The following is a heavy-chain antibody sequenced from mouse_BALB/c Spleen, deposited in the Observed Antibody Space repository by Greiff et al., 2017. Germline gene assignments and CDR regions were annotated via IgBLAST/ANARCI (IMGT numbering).Heavy chain of an antibody. CDR2: ISYSGST. D-gene: IGHD1-1*01. J-gene: IGHJ3*01. V-gene: IGHV3-8*02. CDR3: ARWGYGSSYWFAY. Sequence: EVKLVESGPSLVKPSQTLSLTCSVTGDSITSGYWNWIRKFPGNKLEYMGYISYSGSTYYNPSLKSRISITRDTSKNQYYLQLNSVTTEDTATYYSARWGYGSSYWFAYWGQGTLVTVSA. CDR1: GDSITSGY.